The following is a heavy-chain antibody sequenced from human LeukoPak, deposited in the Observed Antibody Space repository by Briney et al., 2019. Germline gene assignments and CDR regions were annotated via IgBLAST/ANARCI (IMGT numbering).Heavy chain of an antibody. Sequence: ASETLSLTCTVSGASISSYFWTWIRQSPGKGLEWIGYISNIGSTNYNPSLKSRVTISGDTSKNQFSLKLSSVTAADTAVYYSTRDRSALDTWGQGTLVTVSS. V-gene: IGHV4-59*01. CDR3: TRDRSALDT. J-gene: IGHJ3*02. CDR2: ISNIGST. CDR1: GASISSYF.